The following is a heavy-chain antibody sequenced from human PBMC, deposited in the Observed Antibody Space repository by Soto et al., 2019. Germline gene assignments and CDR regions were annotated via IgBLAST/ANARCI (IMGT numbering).Heavy chain of an antibody. D-gene: IGHD3-22*01. CDR3: ARHVGYYYDSSRDYYFDY. CDR2: IYYSGGT. J-gene: IGHJ4*02. Sequence: ETLPLTYTVSGGSISRYYWSWIRQPQGKGLEWSGYIYYSGGTNYNPSRKSRVTISVDTSKNQFSLKLSSVTAADTAVYYCARHVGYYYDSSRDYYFDYWGQGTLVTVSS. CDR1: GGSISRYY. V-gene: IGHV4-59*08.